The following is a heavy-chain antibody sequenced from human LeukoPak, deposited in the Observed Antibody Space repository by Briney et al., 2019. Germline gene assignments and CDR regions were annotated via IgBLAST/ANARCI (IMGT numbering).Heavy chain of an antibody. V-gene: IGHV4-39*07. Sequence: SETLSLTCTVSGGSISSSSYYWGWIRQPPEKGLEWIGSIYYSGSTYYNPSLKSRVTISVDTSKNQFSLKLSSVTAADTAVYYCARLPAASNIYDYWGQGTLVTVSS. CDR2: IYYSGST. D-gene: IGHD2-2*01. CDR1: GGSISSSSYY. J-gene: IGHJ4*02. CDR3: ARLPAASNIYDY.